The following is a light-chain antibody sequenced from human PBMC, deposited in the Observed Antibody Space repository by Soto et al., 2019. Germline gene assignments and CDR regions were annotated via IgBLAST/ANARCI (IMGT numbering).Light chain of an antibody. Sequence: EIMMTQSPATLSVSPGERATLSCRASQSVRNNVAWYQHKPGKVPRLLIYYASTRATGIPPRFSGSGSGTEFTLPITSLQSADVAAYYCQQYNNWPPITFGQGTRLEIK. J-gene: IGKJ5*01. CDR1: QSVRNN. V-gene: IGKV3-15*01. CDR2: YAS. CDR3: QQYNNWPPIT.